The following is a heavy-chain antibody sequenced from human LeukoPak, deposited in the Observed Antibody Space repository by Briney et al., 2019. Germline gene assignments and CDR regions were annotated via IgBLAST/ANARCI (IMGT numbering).Heavy chain of an antibody. V-gene: IGHV4-38-2*01. Sequence: PSETLSLTCAVSGYSISSSYYWGWIRQPPGKGLEWIGSIYHSGSTYYNPSLKSRVTISVDTSKNQFSLKLSSVTAADTAVYYCARHRRIVVVPAAGGLWFDPWGQGTLVTVSP. CDR1: GYSISSSYY. CDR2: IYHSGST. J-gene: IGHJ5*02. D-gene: IGHD2-2*01. CDR3: ARHRRIVVVPAAGGLWFDP.